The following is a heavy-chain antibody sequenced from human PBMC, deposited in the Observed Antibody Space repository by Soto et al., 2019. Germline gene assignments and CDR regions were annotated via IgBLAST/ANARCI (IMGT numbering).Heavy chain of an antibody. CDR2: IYYSGST. D-gene: IGHD3-22*01. Sequence: PSETLSLTCTVSGGSISISSYYWGCIRQPPGKGLEWIGSIYYSGSTYYNPSLKSRVTISVDTSKNQFSLKLSSVTAADTAVYYCARDYYDSSGYYYFDYWGQGTLVTVSS. CDR1: GGSISISSYY. CDR3: ARDYYDSSGYYYFDY. V-gene: IGHV4-39*02. J-gene: IGHJ4*02.